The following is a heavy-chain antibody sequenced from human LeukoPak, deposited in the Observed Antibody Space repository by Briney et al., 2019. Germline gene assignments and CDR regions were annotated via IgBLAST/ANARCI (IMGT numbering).Heavy chain of an antibody. D-gene: IGHD3-22*01. J-gene: IGHJ3*02. V-gene: IGHV1-58*02. Sequence: SVKVSCKASGFTFTRSAMQWVRQARGQRLEWIGRIVVGSGNTNYAQTFQDRVTITRDMSTSTAYMELSSLRSEDTAVYYCAAADYYDSSGYYPYAFHIWGQGTMVTVSS. CDR1: GFTFTRSA. CDR3: AAADYYDSSGYYPYAFHI. CDR2: IVVGSGNT.